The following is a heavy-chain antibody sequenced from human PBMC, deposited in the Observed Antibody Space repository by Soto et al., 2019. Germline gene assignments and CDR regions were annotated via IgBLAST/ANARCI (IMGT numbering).Heavy chain of an antibody. CDR2: ISGSGGST. V-gene: IGHV3-23*01. CDR3: AKYDDSSSWYGSDFDY. CDR1: GFTFSSYA. J-gene: IGHJ4*02. Sequence: GGSLRLSCVASGFTFSSYAMSWVRQAPGKGLEWVSAISGSGGSTYYADSVKGRFTISRDNSKNTLYLQMSSLRAEDTAVYYCAKYDDSSSWYGSDFDYWGQGTLVTVSS. D-gene: IGHD6-13*01.